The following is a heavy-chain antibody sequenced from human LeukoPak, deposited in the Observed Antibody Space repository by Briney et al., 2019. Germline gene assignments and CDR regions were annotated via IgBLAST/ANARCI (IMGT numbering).Heavy chain of an antibody. CDR1: GFTFSSYE. D-gene: IGHD2-21*01. CDR2: ISSSGSTI. V-gene: IGHV3-48*03. CDR3: AREIYAYSFDY. J-gene: IGHJ4*02. Sequence: HPGGSLRLSCAASGFTFSSYEMNWVRQAPGKGLEWVSYISSSGSTIYYADSVKGRFTISRDNAKNSLYLQMNSLRAEDTAVYYCAREIYAYSFDYWGQGTLVTVSS.